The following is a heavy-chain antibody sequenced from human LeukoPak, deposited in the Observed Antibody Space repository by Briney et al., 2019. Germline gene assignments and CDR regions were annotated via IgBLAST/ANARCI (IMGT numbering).Heavy chain of an antibody. CDR2: IYHSGST. Sequence: PSETLSLTCAVSGYSVSSGYYWDWIRQPPGKGLEWIGTIYHSGSTYYNPSLKSRVTILVDTSENQFSLKLTSVTAADTAFYYCASRGDSGSYWYFDLWGRGTLVTVAS. V-gene: IGHV4-38-2*01. CDR3: ASRGDSGSYWYFDL. J-gene: IGHJ2*01. CDR1: GYSVSSGYY. D-gene: IGHD4-17*01.